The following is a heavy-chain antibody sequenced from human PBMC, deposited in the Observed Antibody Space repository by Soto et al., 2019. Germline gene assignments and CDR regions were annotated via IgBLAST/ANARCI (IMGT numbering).Heavy chain of an antibody. CDR1: GFTFNIYT. J-gene: IGHJ4*02. CDR3: ARDRYDSSDYYYAVDY. Sequence: PGGSLRLCCAASGFTFNIYTMNWVRQAPGKGLEWVSSISSISSYIYYADSVKGRFTISRDNAKDSLYLQMNSLRAEDTAVYYCARDRYDSSDYYYAVDYWGQGTLVTVSS. V-gene: IGHV3-21*01. CDR2: ISSISSYI. D-gene: IGHD3-22*01.